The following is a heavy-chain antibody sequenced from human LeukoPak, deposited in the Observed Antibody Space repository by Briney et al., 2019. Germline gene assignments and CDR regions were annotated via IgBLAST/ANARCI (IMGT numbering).Heavy chain of an antibody. V-gene: IGHV1-69*13. CDR2: LIPIFGTS. J-gene: IGHJ6*02. CDR3: ARDAQTIVLMVYAPLYYYYYGMDV. CDR1: GGTFSSYA. Sequence: SVKVSCKASGGTFSSYAISWVRQAPGQGLEWMGGLIPIFGTSDYAQKFQGRVTITADESTSTAYMELSSLRSDDTAVYYCARDAQTIVLMVYAPLYYYYYGMDVWGQGTTVTVSS. D-gene: IGHD2-8*01.